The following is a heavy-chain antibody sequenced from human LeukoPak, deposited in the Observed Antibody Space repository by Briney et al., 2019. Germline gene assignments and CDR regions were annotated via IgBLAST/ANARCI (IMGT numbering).Heavy chain of an antibody. D-gene: IGHD1-26*01. CDR2: ISAYNGHT. J-gene: IGHJ4*02. CDR1: GYSFTNYG. Sequence: ASVKVSCKASGYSFTNYGILWVRQAPGQGLEWMGWISAYNGHTNYAQKLQDRVTMTTETSTGTAYLDLTKLRIDDTAVYFCARSGRGTYFYFDLWGQGTLVTVSS. CDR3: ARSGRGTYFYFDL. V-gene: IGHV1-18*01.